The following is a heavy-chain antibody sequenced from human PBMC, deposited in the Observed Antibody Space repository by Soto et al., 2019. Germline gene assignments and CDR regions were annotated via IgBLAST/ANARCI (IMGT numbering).Heavy chain of an antibody. CDR3: ARGGVVHWFDP. Sequence: SETLSLTCTVSGGSISSYYWSWIRQPPGKGLEWIGYIYYSGSTNYNPSLKSRVTISVDTSKNQFSLKLSSVTAADTAVYYCARGGVVHWFDPWGQGTLVTVSS. J-gene: IGHJ5*02. V-gene: IGHV4-59*08. CDR2: IYYSGST. CDR1: GGSISSYY. D-gene: IGHD3-3*01.